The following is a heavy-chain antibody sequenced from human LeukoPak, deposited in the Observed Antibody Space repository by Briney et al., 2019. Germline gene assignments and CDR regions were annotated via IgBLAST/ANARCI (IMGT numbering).Heavy chain of an antibody. CDR1: GGSISSYY. CDR3: AREASSGWHIDY. V-gene: IGHV4-59*01. J-gene: IGHJ4*02. D-gene: IGHD6-19*01. CDR2: IYYSGST. Sequence: SETLSLTCTVSGGSISSYYWSWIRQPPGKGLEWIGYIYYSGSTNYNPSLKSRVTISVDTSKNQFSLKLSSVTAADTAVYYCAREASSGWHIDYWGQGTLVTVSS.